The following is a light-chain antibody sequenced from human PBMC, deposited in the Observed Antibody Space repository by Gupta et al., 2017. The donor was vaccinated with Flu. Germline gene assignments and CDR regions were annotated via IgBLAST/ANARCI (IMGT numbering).Light chain of an antibody. V-gene: IGKV1-16*01. J-gene: IGKJ3*01. CDR1: QGITDS. CDR3: QQENQTPHT. CDR2: AAS. Sequence: DIQMTQSPSSLSAFVGDRVTITCRASQGITDSLVWFQQKPGKAPKSLIFAASTLHSGVPSRFSGGGSGKVFTLTISSLQPEDFATYYCQQENQTPHTFGRGTKVDIK.